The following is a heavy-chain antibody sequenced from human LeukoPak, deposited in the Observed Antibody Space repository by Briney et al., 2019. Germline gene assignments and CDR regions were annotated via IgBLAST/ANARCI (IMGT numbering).Heavy chain of an antibody. CDR3: ARERGLVTTTFDS. CDR1: GGTFSSYA. V-gene: IGHV1-69*05. Sequence: SVKVSCKASGGTFSSYAVSWVRQAPGRGFEWMGRIIPDFGTTKYAQMFQGRVTITTDKSTGTAYMELSRLRSGDTAVYYCARERGLVTTTFDSWGQGVLVTVSS. D-gene: IGHD2-21*02. CDR2: IIPDFGTT. J-gene: IGHJ5*01.